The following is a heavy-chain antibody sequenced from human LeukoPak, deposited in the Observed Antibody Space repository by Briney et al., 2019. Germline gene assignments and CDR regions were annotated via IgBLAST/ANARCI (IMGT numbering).Heavy chain of an antibody. D-gene: IGHD6-13*01. CDR3: ARVGIAAAGYYYYGMDV. CDR2: VYYRGST. J-gene: IGHJ6*02. CDR1: SGSINSSSYY. V-gene: IGHV4-39*01. Sequence: PSETLSLTCSVSSGSINSSSYYWGWIRQPPGKGLEWIGSVYYRGSTYYNPSLRSRVTISINTSNNQFSLKLSSVTAADTAVYYCARVGIAAAGYYYYGMDVWGQGTTVTVSS.